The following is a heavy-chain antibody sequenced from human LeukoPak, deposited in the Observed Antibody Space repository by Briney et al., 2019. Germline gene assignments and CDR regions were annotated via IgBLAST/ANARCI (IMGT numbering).Heavy chain of an antibody. D-gene: IGHD2-15*01. Sequence: SETLSLTCTVSGGSISSSNWWSWVRQPPGKGLEWIGEIYHSGSTNYNPSLKSRVTISVDKSKNQFSLKLSSVTAADTAVYYCARRGVVVAATDHWGQGTLVTVSS. CDR1: GGSISSSNW. V-gene: IGHV4-4*02. CDR3: ARRGVVVAATDH. J-gene: IGHJ4*02. CDR2: IYHSGST.